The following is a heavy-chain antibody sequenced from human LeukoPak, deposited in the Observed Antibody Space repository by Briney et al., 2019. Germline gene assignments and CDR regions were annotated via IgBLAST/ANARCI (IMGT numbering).Heavy chain of an antibody. J-gene: IGHJ3*02. D-gene: IGHD3-16*01. CDR3: ARVGWGSGGGAFDI. Sequence: ASVKVSCKASGYTFTSYYMHWVRQAPGQGLEWMGIVNSSGGSTTYTQKFQGRVTMTRDTSTSTVYMELSSLRSEDTAVYYCARVGWGSGGGAFDIWGQGTMVTVSS. V-gene: IGHV1-46*01. CDR1: GYTFTSYY. CDR2: VNSSGGST.